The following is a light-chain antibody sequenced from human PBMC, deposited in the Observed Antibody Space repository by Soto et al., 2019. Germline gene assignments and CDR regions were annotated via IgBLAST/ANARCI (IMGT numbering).Light chain of an antibody. CDR2: GAS. J-gene: IGKJ1*01. CDR1: QSVSSSY. V-gene: IGKV3-20*01. CDR3: QQYDSSLWT. Sequence: ESVLTQSPGTLSLSPGERATLSCRASQSVSSSYLAWYQQKPGQAPRLLIYGASSRATGIPDRFSGSGSGTDFTLTISRLEPEDFAVYYCQQYDSSLWTFGQGTKVDIK.